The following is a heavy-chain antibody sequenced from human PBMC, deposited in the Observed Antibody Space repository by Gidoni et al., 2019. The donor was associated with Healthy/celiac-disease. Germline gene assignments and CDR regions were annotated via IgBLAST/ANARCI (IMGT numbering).Heavy chain of an antibody. Sequence: QVQLVQSGAEVKKPGASVKVSCKASGYTFTGYYMHWVRQAPGQGLEWMGWINPNSGGTNYAQKFQGRVTMTRDTSISTAYMELSRLRSDDTAVYYCARVGHCSGGSCYKADYWGQGTLVTVSS. J-gene: IGHJ4*02. CDR3: ARVGHCSGGSCYKADY. CDR2: INPNSGGT. CDR1: GYTFTGYY. V-gene: IGHV1-2*02. D-gene: IGHD2-15*01.